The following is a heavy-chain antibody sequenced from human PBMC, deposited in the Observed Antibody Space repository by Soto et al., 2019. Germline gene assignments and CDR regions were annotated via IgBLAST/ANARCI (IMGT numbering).Heavy chain of an antibody. Sequence: SETLSLTCSVSGYSISSGYYWGWIRQPPGRGLEWIGTIYHTGSTWYNPSLKSRVTISVDTSKNQFSLKIISVTAADTAVYYCARVPDYWGQGNLVTVSS. CDR2: IYHTGST. V-gene: IGHV4-38-2*02. CDR1: GYSISSGYY. CDR3: ARVPDY. J-gene: IGHJ4*02.